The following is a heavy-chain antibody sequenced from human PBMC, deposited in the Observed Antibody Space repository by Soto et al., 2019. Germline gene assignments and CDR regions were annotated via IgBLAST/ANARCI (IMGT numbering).Heavy chain of an antibody. CDR2: IYYSGST. D-gene: IGHD3-22*01. CDR3: ARANYFESSGPFDY. CDR1: GGSLSSGAYY. J-gene: IGHJ4*02. V-gene: IGHV4-31*03. Sequence: QVQLQESGPGLVKPSQTLSLTCTVSGGSLSSGAYYWSWIRQHPGKGLEWIGYIYYSGSTYYTPSLESRVTLSVDTSTKQFSLKVSSVNAADTAVYYCARANYFESSGPFDYWGPGTLVTVSS.